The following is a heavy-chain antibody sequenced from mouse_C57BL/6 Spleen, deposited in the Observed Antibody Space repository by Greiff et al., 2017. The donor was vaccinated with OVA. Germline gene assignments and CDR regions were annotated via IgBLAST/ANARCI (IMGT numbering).Heavy chain of an antibody. Sequence: VQLQQPGAELVRPGSSVKLSCTASGYSFTSYWMDWVKQRPGQGLEWIGYIYPSDSETHYNQKFKDKATLTVDKSSSTAYLQLSSLTSEDAAVYYCARRPMTTGVDYWGQGTTRTVSS. CDR3: ARRPMTTGVDY. CDR1: GYSFTSYW. V-gene: IGHV1-61*01. J-gene: IGHJ2*01. CDR2: IYPSDSET. D-gene: IGHD1-1*01.